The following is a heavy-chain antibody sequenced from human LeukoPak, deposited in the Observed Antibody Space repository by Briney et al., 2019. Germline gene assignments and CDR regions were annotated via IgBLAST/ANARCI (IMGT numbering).Heavy chain of an antibody. Sequence: GGSLRLSCAVPGLAVNTNLKRLLGQAPGKGLECVSLIYTGGSTYSADSVKGRFTISRDNSKNTRYLQMNSLRAEDTAVYYCARVHDFWIGSRRDDSLNIWGQGTLVTVSS. J-gene: IGHJ3*02. D-gene: IGHD3-3*01. V-gene: IGHV3-53*01. CDR2: IYTGGST. CDR1: GLAVNTNL. CDR3: ARVHDFWIGSRRDDSLNI.